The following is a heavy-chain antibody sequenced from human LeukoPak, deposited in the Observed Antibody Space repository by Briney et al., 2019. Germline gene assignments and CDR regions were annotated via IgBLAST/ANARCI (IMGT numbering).Heavy chain of an antibody. V-gene: IGHV1-3*01. CDR1: GYTFTNYP. D-gene: IGHD3-10*01. CDR3: ARRGTEPGLDY. CDR2: INGGNGNT. Sequence: GASVKDSCKASGYTFTNYPLHWVRPAPGQRLEWMGWINGGNGNTKYSQKFQGRVTIARDTSASTAYMEVSSLRSEDTAVYYCARRGTEPGLDYWGQGTLVTVSA. J-gene: IGHJ4*02.